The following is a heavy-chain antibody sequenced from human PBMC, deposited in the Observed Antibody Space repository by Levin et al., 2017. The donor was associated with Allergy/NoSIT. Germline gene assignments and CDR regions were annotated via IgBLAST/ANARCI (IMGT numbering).Heavy chain of an antibody. Sequence: SQTLSLTCTVSGDSISSGSHYWGWIRQPPGKGLEWIGSIYYSGTTYYNPSLKSRVTISVDTSKNQFSLNLSSVTASDTAVYYCARRGDSSGYSLGAFDIWGPGTMVTVSS. J-gene: IGHJ3*02. D-gene: IGHD3-22*01. CDR2: IYYSGTT. CDR3: ARRGDSSGYSLGAFDI. V-gene: IGHV4-39*01. CDR1: GDSISSGSHY.